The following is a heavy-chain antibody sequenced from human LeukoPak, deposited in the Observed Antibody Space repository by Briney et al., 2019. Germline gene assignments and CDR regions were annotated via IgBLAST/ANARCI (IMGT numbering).Heavy chain of an antibody. CDR1: GFTFGSYV. J-gene: IGHJ4*02. V-gene: IGHV3-23*01. Sequence: GGSLRLSCAASGFTFGSYVMGWVRQAPRKGLECVSALSGSGGSTYYADSVKGRFTISRDNSKNTLYLQMNSLRADDTAVYFCAKGFRSSGQNFESSAFDSWDQGTLVTVSS. D-gene: IGHD6-19*01. CDR2: LSGSGGST. CDR3: AKGFRSSGQNFESSAFDS.